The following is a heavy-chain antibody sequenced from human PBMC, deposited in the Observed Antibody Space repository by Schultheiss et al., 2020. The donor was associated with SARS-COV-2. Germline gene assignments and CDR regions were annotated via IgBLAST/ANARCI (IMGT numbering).Heavy chain of an antibody. J-gene: IGHJ4*02. Sequence: SETLSLTCAVSGYSISSGYYWGWIRQPPGKGLEWIGSIYHSGSTYYNPSLKSRVTISVDTSKNQFSLKLSSVTAADTAVYYCARVSRGDYVWGSYHRFDYWGQGTLVTVSS. CDR2: IYHSGST. V-gene: IGHV4-38-2*01. D-gene: IGHD3-16*02. CDR3: ARVSRGDYVWGSYHRFDY. CDR1: GYSISSGYY.